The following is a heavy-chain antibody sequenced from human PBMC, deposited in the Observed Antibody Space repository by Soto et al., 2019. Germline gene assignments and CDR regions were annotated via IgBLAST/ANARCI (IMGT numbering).Heavy chain of an antibody. CDR1: GGSFSGYY. J-gene: IGHJ4*02. Sequence: TLSLTCAVYGGSFSGYYWTWIRQPPGTGLEFIVEINHSVSTNXNXXXXXXXTXXXXTXDNXXSLXXXSXTXXXXXVYYCARDKITGLFDYWGQGTLVTVSS. CDR2: INHSVST. CDR3: ARDKITGLFDY. V-gene: IGHV4-34*01. D-gene: IGHD2-8*02.